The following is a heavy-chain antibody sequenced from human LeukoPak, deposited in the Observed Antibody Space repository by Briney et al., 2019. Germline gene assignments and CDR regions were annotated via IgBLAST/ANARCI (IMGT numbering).Heavy chain of an antibody. CDR3: ARERIAARPTQYYYYGMDV. Sequence: GASVKVSCKASGYTFTSYGISWVRQAPGQRLEWMGWINAGNGNTKYSQKFQGRVTITRDTSASTAYMELSSLRSEDTAVYYCARERIAARPTQYYYYGMDVWGQGTTVTVSS. CDR1: GYTFTSYG. D-gene: IGHD6-6*01. V-gene: IGHV1-3*01. J-gene: IGHJ6*02. CDR2: INAGNGNT.